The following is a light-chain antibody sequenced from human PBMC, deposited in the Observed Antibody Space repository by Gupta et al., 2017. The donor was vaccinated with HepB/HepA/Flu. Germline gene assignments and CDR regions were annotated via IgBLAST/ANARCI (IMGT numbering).Light chain of an antibody. Sequence: EIVMTQSPATLSVSPGERATLSCRASQSISGSLAWYQQKPGQAPRLLIYGASTGATAVPARFSGSGSGTEYTLTISSLQSEDFAIYYCQQDKDWPLTFGGGTKVEIK. J-gene: IGKJ4*01. CDR2: GAS. CDR3: QQDKDWPLT. CDR1: QSISGS. V-gene: IGKV3-15*01.